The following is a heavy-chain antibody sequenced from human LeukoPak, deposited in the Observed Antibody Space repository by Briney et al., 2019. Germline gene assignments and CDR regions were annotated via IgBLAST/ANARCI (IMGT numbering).Heavy chain of an antibody. V-gene: IGHV1-18*01. CDR2: ISAYNGNT. D-gene: IGHD3-10*01. CDR3: ASVGSGSYPYDY. Sequence: ASVKVSCKASGYTFTSYGISWVRQAPGQGLEWMGWISAYNGNTNYAQKLQGRVTITADESTRTVYMELSSLRSEDTAVYYCASVGSGSYPYDYWGQGTLVTVSS. CDR1: GYTFTSYG. J-gene: IGHJ4*02.